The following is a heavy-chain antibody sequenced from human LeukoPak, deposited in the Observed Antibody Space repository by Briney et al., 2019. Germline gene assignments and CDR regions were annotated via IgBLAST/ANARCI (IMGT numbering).Heavy chain of an antibody. CDR2: INPNSGGT. V-gene: IGHV1-2*02. CDR3: AIDFMGAVAGVQHFDY. D-gene: IGHD6-19*01. J-gene: IGHJ4*02. CDR1: GYTSTGYY. Sequence: ASVKVSCKASGYTSTGYYMHWVRQAPGQGLEWMGWINPNSGGTNYAQKFQGRVTMTRDTSISTAYMELSRLRSDDTAVYHCAIDFMGAVAGVQHFDYWGQGTLVTVSS.